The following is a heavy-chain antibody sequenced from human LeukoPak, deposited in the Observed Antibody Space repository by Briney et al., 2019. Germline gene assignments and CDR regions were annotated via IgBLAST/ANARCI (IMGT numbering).Heavy chain of an antibody. V-gene: IGHV3-23*01. CDR2: ISGSGGST. J-gene: IGHJ4*02. D-gene: IGHD3-10*01. CDR3: ARSTSGPYYFDY. CDR1: GFTFSSYG. Sequence: PGGSLRLSCAASGFTFSSYGMSWVRQAPGKGLEWVSAISGSGGSTYYADSVKGRFTIPRDNSKNTLYLQMNSLRAEDTAVYYCARSTSGPYYFDYWGQGTLVTVSS.